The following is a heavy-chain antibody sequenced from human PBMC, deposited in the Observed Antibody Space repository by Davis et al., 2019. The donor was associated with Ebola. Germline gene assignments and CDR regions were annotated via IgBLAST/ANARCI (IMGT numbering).Heavy chain of an antibody. D-gene: IGHD3-10*01. CDR2: INPYSGGT. CDR3: AGLFFGEIGFDY. J-gene: IGHJ4*02. CDR1: GYSFTGYY. V-gene: IGHV1-2*06. Sequence: ASVKVSCKASGYSFTGYYIHWVRQAPGQGLEWMGRINPYSGGTNYARKLQGRVTMTRDTSISPAYMELSRLRSDDTAVYYCAGLFFGEIGFDYWGQGTLVTVSS.